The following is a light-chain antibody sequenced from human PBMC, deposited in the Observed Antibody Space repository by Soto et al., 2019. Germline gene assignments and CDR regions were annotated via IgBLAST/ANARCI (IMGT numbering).Light chain of an antibody. V-gene: IGKV3-11*01. CDR3: QQGGNWPLT. J-gene: IGKJ5*01. Sequence: EIVLTQSPATLSLSPGEGATVSCRASQSVSSHLAWYQQKRGQAPRLLIYDASSRASGIPARFSGRGSGTDFTLTISYLEPEDFAIYYRQQGGNWPLTFGQGTRLEIK. CDR1: QSVSSH. CDR2: DAS.